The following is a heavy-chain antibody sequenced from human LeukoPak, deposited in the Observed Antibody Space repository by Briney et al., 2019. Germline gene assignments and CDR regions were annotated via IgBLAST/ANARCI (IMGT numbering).Heavy chain of an antibody. CDR3: ASGRYDILTGADY. J-gene: IGHJ4*02. Sequence: SVKVSCKASGGTFSSYAISWVRQAPGQGLEWMGGIIPIFGTANYAQKFQGRVTITADESTSTAHMELSSLRSEDTAVYYCASGRYDILTGADYWGQGTLVTVSS. CDR1: GGTFSSYA. V-gene: IGHV1-69*01. CDR2: IIPIFGTA. D-gene: IGHD3-9*01.